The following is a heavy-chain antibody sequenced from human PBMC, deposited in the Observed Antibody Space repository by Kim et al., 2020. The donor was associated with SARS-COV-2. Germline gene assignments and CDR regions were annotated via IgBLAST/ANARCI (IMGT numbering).Heavy chain of an antibody. V-gene: IGHV1-69*02. J-gene: IGHJ4*02. Sequence: YAQKFQGRVTITADKSTSTAYMELSSLRSEDTAVYYCATLRFLEWAPFDYWGQGTLVTVSS. D-gene: IGHD3-3*01. CDR3: ATLRFLEWAPFDY.